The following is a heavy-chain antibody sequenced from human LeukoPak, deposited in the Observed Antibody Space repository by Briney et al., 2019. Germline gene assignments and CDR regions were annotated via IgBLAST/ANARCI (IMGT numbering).Heavy chain of an antibody. CDR1: GFTFSRYW. CDR3: GRGSGVADY. CDR2: INSDGSSI. D-gene: IGHD7-27*01. Sequence: PGGSLRLSCAVSGFTFSRYWMHWVRQAPGKGLVWVSRINSDGSSITYADSVKGRFTISRDNAKNTLYLQMTSLRVEDTAVYYCGRGSGVADYWGQGALVTVSS. V-gene: IGHV3-74*03. J-gene: IGHJ4*02.